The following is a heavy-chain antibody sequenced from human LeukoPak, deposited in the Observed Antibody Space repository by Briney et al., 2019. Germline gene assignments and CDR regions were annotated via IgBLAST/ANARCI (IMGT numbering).Heavy chain of an antibody. J-gene: IGHJ5*02. Sequence: ASVKVSCKASGYTFTGYYMHGVRQAPGQGLEWMGWINPNSGGTNYAQKFQGRVTMTRDTSISTAYMELSRLRSDDTAVYYCARAANLGYCSSTSCYKINNWFDPWGQGTLVTVSS. CDR3: ARAANLGYCSSTSCYKINNWFDP. CDR1: GYTFTGYY. V-gene: IGHV1-2*02. CDR2: INPNSGGT. D-gene: IGHD2-2*02.